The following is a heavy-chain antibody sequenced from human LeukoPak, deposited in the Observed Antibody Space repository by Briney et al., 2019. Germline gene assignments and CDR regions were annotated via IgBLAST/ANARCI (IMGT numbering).Heavy chain of an antibody. CDR2: VSHNGGLT. D-gene: IGHD1-26*01. CDR1: GFTFIQQS. V-gene: IGHV3-30*09. CDR3: AREMTRKGEFDF. J-gene: IGHJ4*01. Sequence: GRALRLSCAASGFTFIQQSMNWVGQAPGKGVEWVAVVSHNGGLTFYADSVRGGFAISRDNSNNMHSLQMNNMPPEDPAVYFCAREMTRKGEFDFWGRGTLVTVSS.